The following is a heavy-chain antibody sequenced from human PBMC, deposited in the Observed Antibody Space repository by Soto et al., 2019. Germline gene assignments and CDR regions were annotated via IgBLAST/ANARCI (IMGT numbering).Heavy chain of an antibody. CDR3: ARRGRYSTSSGMSNWFDH. D-gene: IGHD6-6*01. J-gene: IGHJ5*02. CDR2: IYYSGST. Sequence: PSETLSLTCTVSGGSVSSGSYYWSWIRQPPGKGLEWIGYIYYSGSTNYNPSLKSRVTISVDTSKNQFSLELSSVTAADTAVYYCARRGRYSTSSGMSNWFDHWGQGTLVTVSS. CDR1: GGSVSSGSYY. V-gene: IGHV4-61*01.